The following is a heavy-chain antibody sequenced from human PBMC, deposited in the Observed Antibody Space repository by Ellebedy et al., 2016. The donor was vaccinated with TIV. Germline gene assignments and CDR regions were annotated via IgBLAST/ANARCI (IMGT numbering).Heavy chain of an antibody. CDR1: GGTFSSYA. J-gene: IGHJ4*02. D-gene: IGHD6-13*01. Sequence: ASVKVSCKASGGTFSSYAISWVRQAPGQGLEWMGGIIPIFGTANYAQKFQGRVTITADESTSTAYMELSSLRSEDTAVYYCASFVEAAAGSCWGQGTLVTVSS. CDR3: ASFVEAAAGSC. V-gene: IGHV1-69*13. CDR2: IIPIFGTA.